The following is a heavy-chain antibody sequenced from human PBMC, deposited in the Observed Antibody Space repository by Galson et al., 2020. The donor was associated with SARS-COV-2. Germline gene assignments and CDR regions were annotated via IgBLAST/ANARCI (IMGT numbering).Heavy chain of an antibody. CDR2: IFSNDEK. D-gene: IGHD3-22*01. J-gene: IGHJ3*02. Sequence: SGPTLVKPTETITLTCTVSGFSLSNARMGVSWIRQPPGKALEWLAHIFSNDEKSYSTSLKSRLTISKDTSKSQVVLTMTNMDPVDTATYYCARAYYYDSSGYYADDAFDIWGQGTMVTVSS. CDR1: GFSLSNARMG. CDR3: ARAYYYDSSGYYADDAFDI. V-gene: IGHV2-26*01.